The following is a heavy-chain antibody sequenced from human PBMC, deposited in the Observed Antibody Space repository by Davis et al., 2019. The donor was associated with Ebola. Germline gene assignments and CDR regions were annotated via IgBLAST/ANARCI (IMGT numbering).Heavy chain of an antibody. Sequence: GGSLRLSCAASGFTFSSYSMNWVRQAPGKGLEWVSYISSGSASLYYADSVKGRFTISRDNAKNSLYLQMNSLRDEDTAVYYCARDRTIFGVVTDVMDVWGQGTTVTVSS. D-gene: IGHD3-3*01. V-gene: IGHV3-48*02. CDR3: ARDRTIFGVVTDVMDV. J-gene: IGHJ6*02. CDR1: GFTFSSYS. CDR2: ISSGSASL.